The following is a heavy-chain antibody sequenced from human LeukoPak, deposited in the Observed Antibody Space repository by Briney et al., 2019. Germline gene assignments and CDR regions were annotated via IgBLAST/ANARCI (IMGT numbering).Heavy chain of an antibody. Sequence: GGSLRLSCTPSGFTFGDYAMSWFRQAPGKGLEWVGFIRVKAYGGTTEYAASVKGKFTISRDDSKSIAYLQMNSLKTEDTAVYYCARDRRRQQQSMDVWGQGTTVTVSS. V-gene: IGHV3-49*03. J-gene: IGHJ6*02. CDR2: IRVKAYGGTT. CDR3: ARDRRRQQQSMDV. D-gene: IGHD6-13*01. CDR1: GFTFGDYA.